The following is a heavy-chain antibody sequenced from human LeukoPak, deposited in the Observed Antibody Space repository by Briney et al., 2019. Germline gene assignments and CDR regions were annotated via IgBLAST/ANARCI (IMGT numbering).Heavy chain of an antibody. J-gene: IGHJ5*02. CDR1: GVIFNNYG. V-gene: IGHV3-23*01. D-gene: IGHD3-22*01. CDR3: ARGSSGYFADL. Sequence: PGGSLRLSCAASGVIFNNYGLIWVRKAPGQWLEWGEAISNDGGRTQYADFVEGRFTISRDNSKNTLFLQLSSLRAEDTALYYCARGSSGYFADLWGQGTLVTVSS. CDR2: ISNDGGRT.